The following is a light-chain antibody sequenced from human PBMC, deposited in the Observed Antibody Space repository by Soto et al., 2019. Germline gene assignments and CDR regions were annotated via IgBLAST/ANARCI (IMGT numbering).Light chain of an antibody. Sequence: DIQMTQSPSTLSGSVGDRATITWRASQTISSWLAWYQQKPGKAPKLLIYKASTLKSGVPSRFSGSGSGTEFTLTISSLQPDDFATYYCQHYNSYSEAFGQGTKVDNK. V-gene: IGKV1-5*03. CDR3: QHYNSYSEA. CDR2: KAS. J-gene: IGKJ1*01. CDR1: QTISSW.